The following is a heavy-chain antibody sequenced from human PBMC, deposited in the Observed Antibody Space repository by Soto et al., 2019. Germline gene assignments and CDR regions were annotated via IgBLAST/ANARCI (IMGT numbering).Heavy chain of an antibody. Sequence: QITLKESGPTLVNPTQTLTLTCTFSGFSLTTGGVGVGWIRQPPGKALEWLALIYWDHDKRYSPSLKSRLALTKDTSKNQVVLTTPNMDPVDTAEYSCEHEAPCTSFLDFWGQGALVTVSS. CDR1: GFSLTTGGVG. J-gene: IGHJ4*02. CDR3: EHEAPCTSFLDF. CDR2: IYWDHDK. V-gene: IGHV2-5*02. D-gene: IGHD2-8*01.